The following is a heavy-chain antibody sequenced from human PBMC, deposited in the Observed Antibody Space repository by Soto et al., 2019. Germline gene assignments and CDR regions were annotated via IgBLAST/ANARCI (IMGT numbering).Heavy chain of an antibody. CDR3: VKDLIRYHLVSDEAFDN. J-gene: IGHJ3*02. D-gene: IGHD3-9*01. CDR1: GGTFSSYT. V-gene: IGHV1-69*04. CDR2: IIPILGIA. Sequence: ASVKVSCKASGGTFSSYTISWVRQAPGQGLEWMGRIIPILGIANYAQKFQGRVTITADKSTSTAYMELSSLRSEDTAVYYCVKDLIRYHLVSDEAFDNRGQRTTVTVSS.